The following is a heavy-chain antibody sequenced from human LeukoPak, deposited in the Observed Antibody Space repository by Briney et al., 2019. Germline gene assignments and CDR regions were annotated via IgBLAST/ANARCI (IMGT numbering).Heavy chain of an antibody. CDR1: GFTFSSFE. J-gene: IGHJ4*02. CDR2: ISSNGRTT. CDR3: ARGYRAGYNYDY. V-gene: IGHV3-48*03. D-gene: IGHD5-24*01. Sequence: GGSLRLSCAASGFTFSSFEMHWVRQAPGKGLEWVSYISSNGRTTFYADSVKGRFTISRDNAKNSLYLQMNSLRAEDTAVYYCARGYRAGYNYDYWGQGTLVTVSS.